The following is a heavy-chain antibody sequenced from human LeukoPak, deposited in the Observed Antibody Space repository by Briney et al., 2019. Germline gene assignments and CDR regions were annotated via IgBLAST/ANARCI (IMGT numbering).Heavy chain of an antibody. Sequence: GGSLRLSCAASEFTFFTYWMTWVRQAPGKGLEWVAVISYDGSNKYYADSVKGRFTISRDNSKNTLYLQMNSLRAEDTAVYYCAKSFPAAGTFGDYWGQGTLVTVSS. D-gene: IGHD6-13*01. CDR2: ISYDGSNK. J-gene: IGHJ4*02. CDR3: AKSFPAAGTFGDY. CDR1: EFTFFTYW. V-gene: IGHV3-30*18.